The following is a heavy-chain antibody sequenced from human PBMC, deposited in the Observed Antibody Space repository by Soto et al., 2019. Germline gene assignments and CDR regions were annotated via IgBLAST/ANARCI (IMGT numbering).Heavy chain of an antibody. CDR1: GDTFSSYA. D-gene: IGHD5-12*01. Sequence: QVQLVQSGAEVKKPGSSVKVSCKASGDTFSSYAISWVRQAPGQGLEWMGGIVPLFGTTNYAQKFQGRVTITAHESTSTAYMELNSLRSDDTAVYYSLALLFKQPINYWGQGTLVTVSS. CDR3: LALLFKQPINY. CDR2: IVPLFGTT. V-gene: IGHV1-69*01. J-gene: IGHJ4*02.